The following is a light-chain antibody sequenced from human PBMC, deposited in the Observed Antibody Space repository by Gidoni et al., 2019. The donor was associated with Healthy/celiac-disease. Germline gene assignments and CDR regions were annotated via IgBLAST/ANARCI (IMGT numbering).Light chain of an antibody. J-gene: IGKJ4*01. V-gene: IGKV1-13*02. CDR2: DAS. Sequence: AIQLTQSPSSLSASVGDRVTITRRASQGISSALAWYQQKPGKAPKLLIYDASSLESGVPSRVSGSGSGTDFNLTISSLQPEDCATYYCQQFNSYLPITFGGGTKVEIK. CDR1: QGISSA. CDR3: QQFNSYLPIT.